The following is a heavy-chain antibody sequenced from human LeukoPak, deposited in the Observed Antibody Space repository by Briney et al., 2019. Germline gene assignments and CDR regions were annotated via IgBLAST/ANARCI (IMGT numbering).Heavy chain of an antibody. CDR2: FDPEDGET. CDR1: GYTLTELS. Sequence: ASVKVSRKVSGYTLTELSVHWVRQAPGKGLEWMGGFDPEDGETIYAQKFQGRVTMTEDTSTDTAYMELSSLRSEDTAVYYCATVVGGWYLRRFDYWGQGTLVTVSS. CDR3: ATVVGGWYLRRFDY. J-gene: IGHJ4*02. D-gene: IGHD6-19*01. V-gene: IGHV1-24*01.